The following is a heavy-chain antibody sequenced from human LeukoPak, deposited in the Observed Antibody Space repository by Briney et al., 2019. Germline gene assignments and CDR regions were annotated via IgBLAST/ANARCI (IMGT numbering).Heavy chain of an antibody. D-gene: IGHD4-17*01. CDR3: ARGNDYGDHVGIYFDY. CDR1: GFTFSSYW. J-gene: IGHJ4*02. Sequence: GGSLRLSCAASGFTFSSYWMSWVRQAPGKGLEWVANIKQDESEKYYVDSVKGRFSITRDNAKNSMYLQINSLRAEDTAVYHCARGNDYGDHVGIYFDYWGQGILVTVSS. CDR2: IKQDESEK. V-gene: IGHV3-7*03.